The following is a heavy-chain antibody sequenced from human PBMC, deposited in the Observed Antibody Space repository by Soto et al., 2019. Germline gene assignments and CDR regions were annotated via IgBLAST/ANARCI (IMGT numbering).Heavy chain of an antibody. CDR3: AKDLSYSSSSYGMDV. Sequence: QVQLVESGGGVVQPGRSLRLSCAASGFTFSSYGMYWVRQAPGKGLEWVAVISYDGSNKYYADSVKGRFTISRDNSKNTLYLQMNSLRAEDTAVYYCAKDLSYSSSSYGMDVWGQGTTVTVSS. J-gene: IGHJ6*02. V-gene: IGHV3-30*18. CDR2: ISYDGSNK. D-gene: IGHD6-6*01. CDR1: GFTFSSYG.